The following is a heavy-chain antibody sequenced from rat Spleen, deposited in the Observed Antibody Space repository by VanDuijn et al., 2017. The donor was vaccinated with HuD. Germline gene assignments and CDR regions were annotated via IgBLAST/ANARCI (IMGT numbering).Heavy chain of an antibody. CDR1: GDSISSNF. J-gene: IGHJ1*01. V-gene: IGHV3-1*01. D-gene: IGHD1-1*01. Sequence: EVQLQESGPGLVKPSQSLSLTCSVTGDSISSNFWGWIRKFPGNKMEWMGYISYSGSTSYNPSLKSRISITRDTSKNQFFLQLNSVTTEDTATYYCARQGDFYSGDGYFDFWGPGTMVIVSS. CDR3: ARQGDFYSGDGYFDF. CDR2: ISYSGST.